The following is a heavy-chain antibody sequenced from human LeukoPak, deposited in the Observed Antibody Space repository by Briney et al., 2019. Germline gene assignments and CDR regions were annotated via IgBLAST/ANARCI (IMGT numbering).Heavy chain of an antibody. Sequence: GGSLRLSCAASGFTFSDHYMDWVRQAPGKGLEWVGRTRNKANSYTTEYAASVKGRFTISRDDSKNSLYLQMNSLKTEDTAVYYCVTSEYSGSYWGAFDIWGQGTMVTVSS. CDR1: GFTFSDHY. V-gene: IGHV3-72*01. CDR2: TRNKANSYTT. CDR3: VTSEYSGSYWGAFDI. J-gene: IGHJ3*02. D-gene: IGHD1-26*01.